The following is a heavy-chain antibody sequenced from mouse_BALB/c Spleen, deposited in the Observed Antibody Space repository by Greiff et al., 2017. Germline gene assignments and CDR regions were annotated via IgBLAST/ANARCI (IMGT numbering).Heavy chain of an antibody. Sequence: EVMLVESGGDLVKPGGSLKLSCAASGFTFSSYGMSWVRQTPDKRLEWVATISSGGSYTYYPDSVKGRFTISRDNAKNTLYLQMSSLKSEDTAMYYCARLDYDERDYAMDYWGQGTSVTVSS. CDR3: ARLDYDERDYAMDY. D-gene: IGHD2-4*01. CDR1: GFTFSSYG. V-gene: IGHV5-6*02. CDR2: ISSGGSYT. J-gene: IGHJ4*01.